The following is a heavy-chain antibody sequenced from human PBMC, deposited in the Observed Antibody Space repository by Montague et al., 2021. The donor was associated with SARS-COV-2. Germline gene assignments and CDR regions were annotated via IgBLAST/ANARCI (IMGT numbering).Heavy chain of an antibody. D-gene: IGHD3-10*01. CDR3: ARVHPLSFGELLLDYYYYYGMDV. CDR2: IYHSGST. V-gene: IGHV4-4*02. CDR1: GGSISSSNW. J-gene: IGHJ6*02. Sequence: SETLSLTCAVSGGSISSSNWWSWVRQPPGKGLEWIGEIYHSGSTNYNPSLKSRVTISVDKSKNQFSLKLSSVTAADTAVYYCARVHPLSFGELLLDYYYYYGMDVWGQGTTVTVSS.